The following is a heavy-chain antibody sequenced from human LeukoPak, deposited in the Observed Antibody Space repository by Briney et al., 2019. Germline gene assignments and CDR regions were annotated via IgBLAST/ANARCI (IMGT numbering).Heavy chain of an antibody. CDR1: GFTFRLYE. CDR2: ISSSGTTI. Sequence: PGGSLRLSCAASGFTFRLYEMNWVRQAPGKGLQWVSYISSSGTTIKYGDSVKGRFTISRDNARNSLYLQMSSLRVEDTAVYYYAREDQAASDYWGQGTLVTVSS. CDR3: AREDQAASDY. J-gene: IGHJ4*02. V-gene: IGHV3-48*03.